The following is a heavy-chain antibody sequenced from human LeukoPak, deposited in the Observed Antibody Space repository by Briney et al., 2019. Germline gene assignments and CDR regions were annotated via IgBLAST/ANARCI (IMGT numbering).Heavy chain of an antibody. V-gene: IGHV4-39*07. CDR3: ARKGGLKDAFDI. Sequence: SETLSLTCTVSGGSISSSSYYWGWIRQPPGKGLEWIGSIYHSGSTYYNPSLKSRVTISVDTSKNQFSLKLSSVTAADTAVYYCARKGGLKDAFDIWGQGTMVTVSS. CDR2: IYHSGST. D-gene: IGHD3-16*01. CDR1: GGSISSSSYY. J-gene: IGHJ3*02.